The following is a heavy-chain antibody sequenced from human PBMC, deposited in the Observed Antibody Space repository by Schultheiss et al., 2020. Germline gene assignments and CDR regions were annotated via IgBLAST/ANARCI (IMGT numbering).Heavy chain of an antibody. V-gene: IGHV3-23*01. CDR3: AKLVGGRGPFDY. Sequence: ETLSLTCAVSGGSISSSNWWSWVRQPPGKGLEWVSAISGSGGSTYYADSVKGRFTISRDNSKNTLYLQMNSLRAEDTAVYYCAKLVGGRGPFDYWGQGTLVTVYS. D-gene: IGHD1-26*01. CDR2: ISGSGGST. CDR1: GGSISSSN. J-gene: IGHJ4*02.